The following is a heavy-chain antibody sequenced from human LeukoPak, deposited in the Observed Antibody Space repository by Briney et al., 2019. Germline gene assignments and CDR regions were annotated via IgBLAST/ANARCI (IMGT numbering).Heavy chain of an antibody. CDR1: GFSFSTFP. J-gene: IGHJ4*02. Sequence: GGSLRLSCAASGFSFSTFPMNWVRQAPGKGLEWVSSISSTSTYIYYADSVQGRFTVSRDNAQNSLFLQMNSLRAEDTAVYYCARDLSGVTGYTYGRGIDYWGQGTLVTVSS. D-gene: IGHD5-18*01. V-gene: IGHV3-21*06. CDR3: ARDLSGVTGYTYGRGIDY. CDR2: ISSTSTYI.